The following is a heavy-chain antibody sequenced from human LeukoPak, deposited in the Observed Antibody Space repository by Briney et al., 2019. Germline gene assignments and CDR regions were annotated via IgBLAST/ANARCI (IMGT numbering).Heavy chain of an antibody. Sequence: KPSETLSLTCSVAGGSISNGDYYWGWIRQAPGTGLEWIGSIFYGGSTHYNPSLKSRATISVDTSKNQFSLKLTSVTAADAAMYYCARQLPTSAADTRGYFDYWGQGTVVTVSS. CDR3: ARQLPTSAADTRGYFDY. CDR1: GGSISNGDYY. D-gene: IGHD6-25*01. J-gene: IGHJ4*01. CDR2: IFYGGST. V-gene: IGHV4-39*01.